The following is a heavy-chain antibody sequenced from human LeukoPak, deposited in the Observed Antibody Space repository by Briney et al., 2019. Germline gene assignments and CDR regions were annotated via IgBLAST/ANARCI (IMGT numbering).Heavy chain of an antibody. CDR1: DGPFSGYY. D-gene: IGHD5-18*01. CDR3: ARASRDTALANYYFDY. Sequence: SETLSLTCAVYDGPFSGYYWSDFYWRWIRQPPGKGLEWIGEISHSGSTNYNPSLNSRVTMSVDTSKKQFSLKLSSVTAADTAVYYCARASRDTALANYYFDYWGQGTLVTVSS. J-gene: IGHJ4*02. CDR2: ISHSGST. V-gene: IGHV4-34*01.